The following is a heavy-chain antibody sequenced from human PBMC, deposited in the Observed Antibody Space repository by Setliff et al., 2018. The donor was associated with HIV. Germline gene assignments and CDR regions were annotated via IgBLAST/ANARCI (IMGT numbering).Heavy chain of an antibody. CDR3: AREGGLDYYDSSGHYSY. Sequence: SCKASGYTFINYYIHWIRQPAGKGLEWIGRIHTSGSTNYNPSLKSRVTISVDTSKNQFSLKLSSVTAADTVVYYCAREGGLDYYDSSGHYSYWGQGTLVTVSS. CDR2: IHTSGST. CDR1: GYTFINYY. J-gene: IGHJ4*02. D-gene: IGHD3-22*01. V-gene: IGHV4-4*07.